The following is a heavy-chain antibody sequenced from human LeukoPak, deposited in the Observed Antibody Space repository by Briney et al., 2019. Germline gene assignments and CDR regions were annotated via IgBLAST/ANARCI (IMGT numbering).Heavy chain of an antibody. D-gene: IGHD1-26*01. J-gene: IGHJ3*02. CDR1: RFAVSSNY. CDR2: IYSGGST. CDR3: ARDLGGSYDEGAFDI. V-gene: IGHV3-66*02. Sequence: GGSLRLSCAASRFAVSSNYMSWIRQAPGKGLELVSVIYSGGSTYYADSVKGRFTISRDNSKNTLYLQMNSLRAADTTVYYCARDLGGSYDEGAFDIWGQGTMVTVSS.